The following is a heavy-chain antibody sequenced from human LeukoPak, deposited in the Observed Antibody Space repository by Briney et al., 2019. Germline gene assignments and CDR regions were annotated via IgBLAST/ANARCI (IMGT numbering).Heavy chain of an antibody. D-gene: IGHD6-13*01. V-gene: IGHV5-51*01. J-gene: IGHJ4*02. Sequence: GESLKISCKGSGYTFTSYWIGWVRQMPGKGLEWMGILYPGDSDTTYSPSFQGQVTISADKSITTAYLQWSSLKASDTAMYYCARWSAAGIDYWGQGTLVTVSS. CDR2: LYPGDSDT. CDR1: GYTFTSYW. CDR3: ARWSAAGIDY.